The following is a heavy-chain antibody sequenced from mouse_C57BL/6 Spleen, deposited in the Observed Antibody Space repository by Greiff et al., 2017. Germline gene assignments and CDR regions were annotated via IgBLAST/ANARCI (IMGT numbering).Heavy chain of an antibody. J-gene: IGHJ4*01. CDR1: GYTFTSYW. D-gene: IGHD4-1*01. CDR3: AREASNRDAMDY. V-gene: IGHV1-59*01. Sequence: VQLQQPGAELVRPGTSVKLSCKASGYTFTSYWMHWVKQRPGQGLEWIGVIDPSDSYTNYNQKFKGKATLTVDTSSSTAYMQLSSLTSEDSAVYYCAREASNRDAMDYWGQGTSVTVSS. CDR2: IDPSDSYT.